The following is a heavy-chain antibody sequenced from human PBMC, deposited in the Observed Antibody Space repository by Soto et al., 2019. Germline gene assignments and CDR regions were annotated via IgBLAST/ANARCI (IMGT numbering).Heavy chain of an antibody. V-gene: IGHV1-2*02. D-gene: IGHD2-15*01. CDR2: INPNSGGT. Sequence: ASVKVFCKASGFNFTGHYIHWVRQATGQGLEWMGWINPNSGGTSYAKKSLGRVTMTRDTSITTAYMELSRLSSDDTAVYYCAKNGGCFRPSLGYFDYWGQGTLVTVSS. CDR1: GFNFTGHY. CDR3: AKNGGCFRPSLGYFDY. J-gene: IGHJ4*02.